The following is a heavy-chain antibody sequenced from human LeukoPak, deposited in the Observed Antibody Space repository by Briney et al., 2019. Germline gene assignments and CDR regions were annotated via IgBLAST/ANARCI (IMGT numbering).Heavy chain of an antibody. CDR1: GYTFAGYA. CDR3: TRVRRLGGNYFGY. D-gene: IGHD3-16*01. J-gene: IGHJ4*02. Sequence: AASVKVSCMASGYTFAGYAIHWVRQAPGQSLEWMGWIDAGNGDTKYSQKFQGRVTITRDTSASTAYMDLSSLTSEDTAVYYCTRVRRLGGNYFGYWGQGTLVTVSS. CDR2: IDAGNGDT. V-gene: IGHV1-3*01.